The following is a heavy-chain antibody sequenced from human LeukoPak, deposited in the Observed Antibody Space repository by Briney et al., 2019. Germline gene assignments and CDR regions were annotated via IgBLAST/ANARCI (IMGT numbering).Heavy chain of an antibody. CDR1: GGSISSSSYY. CDR2: IYYSGST. CDR3: ARTLTGAFDI. Sequence: PSETLSLTCTVSGGSISSSSYYWGWIRQPPGKGLEWIGSIYYSGSTYYNPSLKSRVTISVDTSKNQSSLKLSSVTAADTAVYYCARTLTGAFDIWGQGTMVTVSS. D-gene: IGHD1-14*01. J-gene: IGHJ3*02. V-gene: IGHV4-39*01.